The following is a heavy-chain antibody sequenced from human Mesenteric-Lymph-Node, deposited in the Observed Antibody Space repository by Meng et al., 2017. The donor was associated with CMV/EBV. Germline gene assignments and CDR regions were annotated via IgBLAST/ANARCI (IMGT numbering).Heavy chain of an antibody. CDR1: SSYY. V-gene: IGHV4-39*01. CDR2: IYYSGST. Sequence: SSYYWGWIRQPPGKGLEWIGSIYYSGSTYYNPSLKSRVTISVDTSKNQFSLKLSSVTAADTAVYYCARGIAAADIPRYYYYYGMDVWAKGPRSPSP. D-gene: IGHD6-13*01. J-gene: IGHJ6*02. CDR3: ARGIAAADIPRYYYYYGMDV.